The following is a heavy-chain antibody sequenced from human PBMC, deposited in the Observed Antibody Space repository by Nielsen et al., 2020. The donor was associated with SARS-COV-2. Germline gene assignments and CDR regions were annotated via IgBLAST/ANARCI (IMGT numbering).Heavy chain of an antibody. CDR3: AKGSTSSLFDY. CDR2: ISWNSGSI. D-gene: IGHD2-2*01. V-gene: IGHV3-9*01. J-gene: IGHJ4*02. Sequence: VRQMPGKGLEWVSGISWNSGSIGYADSVKGRFTISRDNAKNSLYLQMNSLRAEDTALYYCAKGSTSSLFDYWGQGTLVTVSS.